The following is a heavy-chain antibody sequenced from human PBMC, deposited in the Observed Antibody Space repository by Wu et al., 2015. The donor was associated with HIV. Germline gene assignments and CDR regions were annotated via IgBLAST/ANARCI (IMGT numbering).Heavy chain of an antibody. V-gene: IGHV1-18*01. CDR2: ISAYNGNT. Sequence: QVQLVQSGAAVTKPGASAKVSCKASGYIFSGYYIHWVRQAPGQGLEWMGWISAYNGNTNYAQKLQGRVTMTTDTSTSTAYMELRSLRSDDTAVYYCARGQRYSSGWHTLGDAFDIWAKGQWSPSLQ. D-gene: IGHD6-19*01. CDR1: GYIFSGYY. J-gene: IGHJ3*02. CDR3: ARGQRYSSGWHTLGDAFDI.